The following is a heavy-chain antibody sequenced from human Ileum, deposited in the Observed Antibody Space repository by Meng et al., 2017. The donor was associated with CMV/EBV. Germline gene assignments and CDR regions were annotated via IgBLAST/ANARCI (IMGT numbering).Heavy chain of an antibody. J-gene: IGHJ5*02. D-gene: IGHD3-10*02. V-gene: IGHV1-2*02. CDR1: GYTFTCHY. CDR3: GKDVHLLGSDP. Sequence: SRKASGYTFTCHYMHWVRQAPGQGLEWMGWINPNTGVTNYAQKFQGRVTLTRDTSINTAYMELSRLKSDDTAVYYCGKDVHLLGSDPWGQGTLVTVSS. CDR2: INPNTGVT.